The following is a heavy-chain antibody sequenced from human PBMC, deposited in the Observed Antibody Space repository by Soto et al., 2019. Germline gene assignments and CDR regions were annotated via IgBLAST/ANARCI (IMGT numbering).Heavy chain of an antibody. CDR2: FKSKTDGGTT. CDR1: GFIFSKAW. V-gene: IGHV3-15*07. J-gene: IGHJ4*02. CDR3: ATDRDYYGSGSFDY. D-gene: IGHD3-10*01. Sequence: EVQLVESGGGLVKPGGSLRLSCAASGFIFSKAWMNWVRQAPGKGLEWVGRFKSKTDGGTTDHAAPVKGRFTISRDDSKNTLYLQMNSLRIDDTAVYYCATDRDYYGSGSFDYWGQGTLVTVSS.